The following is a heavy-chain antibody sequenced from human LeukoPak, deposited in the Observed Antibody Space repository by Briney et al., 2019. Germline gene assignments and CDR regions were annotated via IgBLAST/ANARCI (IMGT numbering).Heavy chain of an antibody. V-gene: IGHV4-38-2*02. J-gene: IGHJ2*01. D-gene: IGHD2-21*02. Sequence: PSETLSLTCTVSGYSISSGYYWGWIRQPPGKGLEWIGEINHSGSTNYNPSLKSRVTISVDTSKNQFSLKLSSVTAADTAVYYCARAKIVVVTAITPKRRISRYFDLWGRGTLVTVSS. CDR1: GYSISSGYY. CDR3: ARAKIVVVTAITPKRRISRYFDL. CDR2: INHSGST.